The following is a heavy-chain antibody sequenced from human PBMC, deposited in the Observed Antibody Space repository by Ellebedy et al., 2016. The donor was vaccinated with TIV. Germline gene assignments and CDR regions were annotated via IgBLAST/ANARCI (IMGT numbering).Heavy chain of an antibody. CDR3: AREDYYDSYGYFVY. CDR1: GFGFSGYA. Sequence: GESLKISXAAYGFGFSGYAMSWVRQAPGKGLEWVSSISYNSVNTHYADSVKGRFSISRDNSKNTLSLQMNILRADDTAVYYCAREDYYDSYGYFVYWGQGTLVTVSS. J-gene: IGHJ4*02. D-gene: IGHD3-22*01. V-gene: IGHV3-23*01. CDR2: ISYNSVNT.